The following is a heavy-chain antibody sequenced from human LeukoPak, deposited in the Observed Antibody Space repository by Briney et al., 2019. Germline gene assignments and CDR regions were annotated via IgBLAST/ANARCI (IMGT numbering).Heavy chain of an antibody. Sequence: PGGSLRLSCAASGFTFSSYNMNWVRQAPGKGLDGVSYISGRGNTIKYADSVKGRFTISRDNGKNSLYLHMSSLRAEDTAVYYCARDPPALEDFDYWGQGTQVTVSS. J-gene: IGHJ4*02. CDR1: GFTFSSYN. V-gene: IGHV3-48*04. CDR2: ISGRGNTI. CDR3: ARDPPALEDFDY.